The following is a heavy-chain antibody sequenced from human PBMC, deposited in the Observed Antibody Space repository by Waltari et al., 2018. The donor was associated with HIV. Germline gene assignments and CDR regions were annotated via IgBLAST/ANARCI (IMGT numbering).Heavy chain of an antibody. Sequence: QLQLQESGPGLVKPSETLSLTCTVSGGSVTSSTYYWGWIRQAPGRGLEWIGAISYSGSASYNPSLGSRVTISLDTSKNQFSLKLQSVTAADTAVYYCAGAPNGDFSWLDPWGQGTLVTVSS. CDR1: GGSVTSSTYY. D-gene: IGHD4-17*01. V-gene: IGHV4-39*07. CDR3: AGAPNGDFSWLDP. CDR2: ISYSGSA. J-gene: IGHJ5*02.